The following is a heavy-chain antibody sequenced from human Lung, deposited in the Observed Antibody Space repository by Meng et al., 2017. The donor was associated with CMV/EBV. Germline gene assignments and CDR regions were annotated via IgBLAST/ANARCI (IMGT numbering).Heavy chain of an antibody. Sequence: LSCIVSDGSISTYYWSWVRQSPVKGLESIGYIYKTGVTNYNPSLKGRATMSLDTSKNQFSLRLTSLTAADTAVYYCAKTARSPTDWGQGPLVTVSS. D-gene: IGHD6-19*01. J-gene: IGHJ1*01. V-gene: IGHV4-59*01. CDR1: DGSISTYY. CDR3: AKTARSPTD. CDR2: IYKTGVT.